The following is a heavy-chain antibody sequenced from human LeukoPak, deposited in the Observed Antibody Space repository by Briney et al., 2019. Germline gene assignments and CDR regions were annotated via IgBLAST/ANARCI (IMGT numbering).Heavy chain of an antibody. CDR3: ATEITPYYYMDV. Sequence: PGGSLRLSCAASGFTFSDYYMSWIRQAPGKGLEWVSYISSSGSTIYYADSVKGRFTISRDNAKNSLYLQMNSLRADDTAVYYCATEITPYYYMDVWGKGTTVTVSS. D-gene: IGHD5-24*01. CDR2: ISSSGSTI. J-gene: IGHJ6*03. V-gene: IGHV3-11*01. CDR1: GFTFSDYY.